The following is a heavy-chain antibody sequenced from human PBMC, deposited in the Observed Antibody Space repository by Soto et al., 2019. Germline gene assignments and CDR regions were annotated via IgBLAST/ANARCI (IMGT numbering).Heavy chain of an antibody. CDR1: GFSFDDYA. D-gene: IGHD2-21*02. V-gene: IGHV3-9*01. CDR3: EKSTVATANVMGV. CDR2: ISWNSGTI. Sequence: EVQVVESGGGLVQPGRSLRLSCAASGFSFDDYAMHWVRQAPGKGLEWVSGISWNSGTIGYADSVKGRFTISRDNAKNPLYLQINILKAEDTPFYNVEKSTVATANVMGVWGQGPTVTVS. J-gene: IGHJ6*02.